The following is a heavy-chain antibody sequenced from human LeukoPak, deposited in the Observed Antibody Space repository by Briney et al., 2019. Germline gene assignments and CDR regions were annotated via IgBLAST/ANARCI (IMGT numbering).Heavy chain of an antibody. CDR1: GGTFSSYA. CDR2: IIPILGIA. V-gene: IGHV1-69*04. J-gene: IGHJ2*01. CDR3: ARGPATAMVTGWYFDL. D-gene: IGHD5-18*01. Sequence: SVKVSCKASGGTFSSYAISWVRQAPGQGLEWMLRIIPILGIANYAQKFQGRVTITADKSTSTAYMELSSLRSEDTAVYYCARGPATAMVTGWYFDLWGRGTLVTVSS.